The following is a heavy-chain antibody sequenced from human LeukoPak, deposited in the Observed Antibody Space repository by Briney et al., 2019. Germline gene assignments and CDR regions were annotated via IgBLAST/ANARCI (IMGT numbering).Heavy chain of an antibody. CDR1: GGTFSSYA. CDR3: ATGGFWSGYYYYMDV. CDR2: IIPIFGTP. D-gene: IGHD3-3*01. J-gene: IGHJ6*03. V-gene: IGHV1-69*05. Sequence: ASVKVSCKASGGTFSSYAISWVRQAPGQGLEWMGGIIPIFGTPNYAQKFQGRVTITTDESTSTAYMELSSLRSEDTAVYYCATGGFWSGYYYYMDVWGKGTTVTVSS.